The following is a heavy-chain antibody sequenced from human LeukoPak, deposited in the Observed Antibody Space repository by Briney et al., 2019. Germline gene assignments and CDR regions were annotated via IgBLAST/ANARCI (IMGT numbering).Heavy chain of an antibody. CDR2: MKQDGSEK. J-gene: IGHJ4*02. CDR1: GFTFSSYW. V-gene: IGHV3-7*01. D-gene: IGHD2-2*01. Sequence: PGGSLRLSCAASGFTFSSYWMSWVRQAPGKGLEWVANMKQDGSEKYYVDSVKGRFTISRDNAKNSLYLQMNSLRAEDTAVYYCASARHAHCSSTSCPLDYWGQGTLVTVSS. CDR3: ASARHAHCSSTSCPLDY.